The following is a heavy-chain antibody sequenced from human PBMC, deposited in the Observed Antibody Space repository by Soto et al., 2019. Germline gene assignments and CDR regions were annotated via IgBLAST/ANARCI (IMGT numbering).Heavy chain of an antibody. CDR2: IIPIFGTA. J-gene: IGHJ5*02. CDR3: ARDREGGYSGYAYNWFDP. D-gene: IGHD5-12*01. CDR1: GGTFSSYA. Sequence: GASVKVSCKASGGTFSSYAISWVRQAPGQGLEWMGGIIPIFGTANYAQKFQGRVTITADESTSTAYMELSSLRSEDTAVYYCARDREGGYSGYAYNWFDPWGQGTLVTVSS. V-gene: IGHV1-69*13.